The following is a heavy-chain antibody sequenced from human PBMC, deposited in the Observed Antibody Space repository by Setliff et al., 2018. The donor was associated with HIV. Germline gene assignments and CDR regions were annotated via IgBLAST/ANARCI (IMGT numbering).Heavy chain of an antibody. CDR3: AREIVRVTLDI. V-gene: IGHV4-31*03. CDR2: IYYNGIT. Sequence: LSLTCTVSGGSINNGAYYWSWIRHQPGRGLEWIGNIYYNGITHYNPSLKSRLSISIDTSKNQFYLQLNSVTAADTSVFYCAREIVRVTLDIWGPGTAVTVSS. D-gene: IGHD5-18*01. J-gene: IGHJ3*02. CDR1: GGSINNGAYY.